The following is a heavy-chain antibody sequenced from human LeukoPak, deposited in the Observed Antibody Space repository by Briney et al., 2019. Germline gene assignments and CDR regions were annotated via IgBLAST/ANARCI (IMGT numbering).Heavy chain of an antibody. D-gene: IGHD3-10*01. CDR2: IKQDGSEK. J-gene: IGHJ4*02. Sequence: GGSLRLSCAASGFTFSSYWMSWFRQAPGKGLAWGANIKQDGSEKYYADSVKGRFNNSRDNAKNTLYLKMKSLRAEDTAVYYCVLLSLTPGWGQGTLVTVSS. CDR1: GFTFSSYW. CDR3: VLLSLTPG. V-gene: IGHV3-7*01.